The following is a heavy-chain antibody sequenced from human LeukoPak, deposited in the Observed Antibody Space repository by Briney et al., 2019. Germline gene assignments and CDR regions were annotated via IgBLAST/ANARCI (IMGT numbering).Heavy chain of an antibody. D-gene: IGHD5-24*01. Sequence: ASVKVSCKASGYTFTSYGISWVRQAPGQGLEWMGWISAYNGNTNYAQKLQGRVTMTTDTSTSTAYMELRSLRSDDTAVYYCARDVTNGYTLGPYYFDYWGQGTLVTVSS. V-gene: IGHV1-18*01. CDR1: GYTFTSYG. CDR2: ISAYNGNT. J-gene: IGHJ4*02. CDR3: ARDVTNGYTLGPYYFDY.